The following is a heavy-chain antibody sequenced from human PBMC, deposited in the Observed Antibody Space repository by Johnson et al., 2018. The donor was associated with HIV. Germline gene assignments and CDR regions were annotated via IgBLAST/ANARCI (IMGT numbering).Heavy chain of an antibody. J-gene: IGHJ3*02. CDR1: GFTFSSYA. V-gene: IGHV3-30*14. D-gene: IGHD3-22*01. CDR3: ARDRSYYYEKDAFDI. Sequence: QVQLMESGGGVVQPGRSLRLSCAASGFTFSSYAMHWVRQAPGKGLEWVAGISYDGSNKYYADSVKGRFTISRDNSKNTLYLQMNSLRAEDTAVYYCARDRSYYYEKDAFDIWGQGKMVTVSS. CDR2: ISYDGSNK.